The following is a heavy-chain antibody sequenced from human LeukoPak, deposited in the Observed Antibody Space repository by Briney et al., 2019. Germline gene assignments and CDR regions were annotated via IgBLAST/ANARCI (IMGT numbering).Heavy chain of an antibody. CDR3: AREEQLGPFDY. D-gene: IGHD6-6*01. V-gene: IGHV3-74*01. Sequence: GGSLRLSCAASGFTFSRYWMHWVRQAPGKGLVWVSRIDSDGTNRDYADPVKGRFTISRDNAKNSLYLQMNSLRAEDTAVYYCAREEQLGPFDYWGQGTLVTVSS. CDR2: IDSDGTNR. J-gene: IGHJ4*02. CDR1: GFTFSRYW.